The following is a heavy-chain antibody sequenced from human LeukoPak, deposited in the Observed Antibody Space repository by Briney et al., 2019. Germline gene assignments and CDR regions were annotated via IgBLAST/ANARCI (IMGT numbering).Heavy chain of an antibody. J-gene: IGHJ3*02. CDR2: IWYDGSNK. CDR3: AKDTDWAFDI. D-gene: IGHD3-9*01. CDR1: GFTFSSYG. Sequence: PGRSLRHSCAAPGFTFSSYGMHWVRQAPGRGLEWVAVIWYDGSNKYYADSVKGRFTISRDNSKNTLYLQMNSLRAEDTAVYYCAKDTDWAFDIWGQGTMVTVSS. V-gene: IGHV3-33*06.